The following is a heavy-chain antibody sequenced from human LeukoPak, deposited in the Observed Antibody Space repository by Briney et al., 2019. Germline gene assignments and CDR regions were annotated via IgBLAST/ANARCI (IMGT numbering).Heavy chain of an antibody. D-gene: IGHD2/OR15-2a*01. CDR1: GFTFSFYG. CDR3: AKTSDQLLYSKFDF. V-gene: IGHV3-30*02. J-gene: IGHJ4*02. Sequence: GGSLRLSCATSGFTFSFYGMHWVRKAPGKGLEWVAFIQYDGSYKFYADSVQGRFRISRDNSKNTLFLQMSSLRAEDTAVYYCAKTSDQLLYSKFDFWGQGTLVTVSS. CDR2: IQYDGSYK.